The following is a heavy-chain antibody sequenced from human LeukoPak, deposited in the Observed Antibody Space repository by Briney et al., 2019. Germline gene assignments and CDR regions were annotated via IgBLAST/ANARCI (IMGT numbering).Heavy chain of an antibody. J-gene: IGHJ5*02. V-gene: IGHV1-8*01. CDR1: GYTFITYD. Sequence: ASVKVSCKASGYTFITYDINWVRQATGQGVGWMGWMNPNSGNTGYAQQFQGRVTMTRNTSISTAYMELSSLRSEDTAVYYCARSPPGGIATRRGFDPWGQGTLVTVSS. D-gene: IGHD6-6*01. CDR2: MNPNSGNT. CDR3: ARSPPGGIATRRGFDP.